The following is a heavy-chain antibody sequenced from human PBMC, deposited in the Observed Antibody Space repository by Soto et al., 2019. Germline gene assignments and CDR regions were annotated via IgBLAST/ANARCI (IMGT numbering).Heavy chain of an antibody. V-gene: IGHV1-18*01. CDR3: ARDRDGYEALGPDY. CDR1: GYTFTSYG. D-gene: IGHD5-12*01. CDR2: ISAYNGNT. J-gene: IGHJ4*02. Sequence: ASVKVSCKASGYTFTSYGISWVRQAPGQGLEWMGWISAYNGNTNYAQKLQGRVTMTTDTSTSTAYMELRSLRSDDTAVYYCARDRDGYEALGPDYWGQGTLVTVSS.